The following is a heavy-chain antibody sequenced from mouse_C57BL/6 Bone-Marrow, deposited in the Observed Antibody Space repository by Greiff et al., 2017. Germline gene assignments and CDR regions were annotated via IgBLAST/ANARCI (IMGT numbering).Heavy chain of an antibody. D-gene: IGHD2-4*01. V-gene: IGHV1-15*01. Sequence: LVESGAELVRPGASVTLSCKASGYTFTDYEMHWVKQTPVHGLEWIGAIDPETGGTSYNQKFKGKAILTADKSSSTAYMELRSLTSEVSAVYYCTRPYYDCDRSYYAMDYWGQGTSVTVSS. CDR2: IDPETGGT. J-gene: IGHJ4*01. CDR1: GYTFTDYE. CDR3: TRPYYDCDRSYYAMDY.